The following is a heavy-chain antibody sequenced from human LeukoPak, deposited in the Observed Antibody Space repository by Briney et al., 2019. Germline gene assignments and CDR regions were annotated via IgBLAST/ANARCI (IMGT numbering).Heavy chain of an antibody. CDR1: GFTFSSYG. D-gene: IGHD3-9*01. CDR3: AKERVNSMTGDYYMDV. Sequence: PGGSLRLSCAASGFTFSSYGMSWVRQAPGKGLEWVSAISGSGGSTYYADSVKGRFTISRDNSKNTLYLQMNSLRAEDTAVYYCAKERVNSMTGDYYMDVWGEGTTVTISS. CDR2: ISGSGGST. J-gene: IGHJ6*03. V-gene: IGHV3-23*01.